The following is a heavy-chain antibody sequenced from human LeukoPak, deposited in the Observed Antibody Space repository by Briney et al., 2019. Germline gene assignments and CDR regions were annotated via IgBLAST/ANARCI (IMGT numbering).Heavy chain of an antibody. V-gene: IGHV3-30-3*01. CDR2: ISYDGSNK. J-gene: IGHJ4*02. Sequence: GGSLRLSCAASGFTFSSYAMHWVRQAPGKGLEWVAVISYDGSNKYYADSVNGRFTISRDNSKNTLYLQMNSLRAEDTAVYYCARGHSSSLDYWGQGTLVTVSS. CDR3: ARGHSSSLDY. CDR1: GFTFSSYA. D-gene: IGHD6-13*01.